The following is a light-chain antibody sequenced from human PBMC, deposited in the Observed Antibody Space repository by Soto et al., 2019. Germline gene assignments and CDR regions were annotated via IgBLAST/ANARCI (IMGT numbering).Light chain of an antibody. Sequence: DIVMPQSPDSLAVSLRERAIIQCNSSHSVFSNSKNRNHLSWYKQKPGQPPRLFIYWATTRESGVPDRFSGSGSGTDFTLTVSGLKAEDVEIYYCHQYFRSPITFGGGTKVYIK. CDR2: WAT. J-gene: IGKJ4*01. V-gene: IGKV4-1*01. CDR1: HSVFSNSKNRNH. CDR3: HQYFRSPIT.